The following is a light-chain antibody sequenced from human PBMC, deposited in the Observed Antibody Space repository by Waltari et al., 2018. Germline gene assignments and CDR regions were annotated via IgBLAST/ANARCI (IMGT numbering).Light chain of an antibody. CDR3: QQYNNWPPIT. CDR2: GAS. Sequence: EIMMTQSPATLSVSPGERATLSYRASQSVSSNLAWYQQKPGQAPRLLIYGASTRVTGIPARFSGSGSGTEFTLTISSLQSEDFAIYYCQQYNNWPPITFGQGTRLEIK. J-gene: IGKJ5*01. CDR1: QSVSSN. V-gene: IGKV3-15*01.